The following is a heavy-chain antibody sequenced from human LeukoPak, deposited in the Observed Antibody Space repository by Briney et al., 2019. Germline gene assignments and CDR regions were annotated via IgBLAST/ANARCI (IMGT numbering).Heavy chain of an antibody. CDR3: TTEVLRYFDWLDHYYYGMDV. J-gene: IGHJ6*02. Sequence: KPGRSLRLSCAASGFTFSNAWMSWVRQAPGKGLEWVGRIKSKTDGGTTDYAAPVKGRFTISRDDSKNTLYLQMNSLKTEDTAVYYCTTEVLRYFDWLDHYYYGMDVWGQGTTVTVSS. CDR2: IKSKTDGGTT. D-gene: IGHD3-9*01. CDR1: GFTFSNAW. V-gene: IGHV3-15*01.